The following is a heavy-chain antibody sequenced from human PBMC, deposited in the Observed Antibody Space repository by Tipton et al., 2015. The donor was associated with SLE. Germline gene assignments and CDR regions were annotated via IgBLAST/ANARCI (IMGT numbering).Heavy chain of an antibody. D-gene: IGHD3-10*01. J-gene: IGHJ3*02. CDR2: LNSDETST. V-gene: IGHV3-74*01. CDR3: ARARSGVGSGFDI. CDR1: GFTFDDYT. Sequence: SLRLSCAASGFTFDDYTMHWVRQAPGKGLVWVSRLNSDETSTGYADFVKGRFTISRDNGKNTAYLQMNSLRAEDTAVYYCARARSGVGSGFDIWGRGTKVTVSS.